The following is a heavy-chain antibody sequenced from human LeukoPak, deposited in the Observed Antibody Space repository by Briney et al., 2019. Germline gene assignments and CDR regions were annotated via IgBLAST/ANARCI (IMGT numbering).Heavy chain of an antibody. D-gene: IGHD6-6*01. J-gene: IGHJ4*02. V-gene: IGHV1-2*02. CDR3: ARDPAEHLVGIDY. CDR1: GYTFTGYF. CDR2: VNPNSGDT. Sequence: ASVKVSCKASGYTFTGYFIHWVRQAPGQGLEWMGWVNPNSGDTEYEQKFQGRVTMTRDTSIGTAYMGLSGLKSDDTAVYYCARDPAEHLVGIDYWGQGTLVTVSS.